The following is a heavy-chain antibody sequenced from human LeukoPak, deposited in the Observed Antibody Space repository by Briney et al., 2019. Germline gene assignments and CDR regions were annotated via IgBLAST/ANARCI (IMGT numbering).Heavy chain of an antibody. V-gene: IGHV3-48*02. CDR2: ISSSSSTI. CDR1: GFTFSSYS. Sequence: GGSLRLSCAASGFTFSSYSMNWVRQAPGKGLEWVSYISSSSSTIYYADSVKGRFTISRDNAKNSLYLQMNSLRDEDTAVYYCARGGFFGVVVAATPYFDYWGQGTLVTVSS. J-gene: IGHJ4*02. CDR3: ARGGFFGVVVAATPYFDY. D-gene: IGHD2-15*01.